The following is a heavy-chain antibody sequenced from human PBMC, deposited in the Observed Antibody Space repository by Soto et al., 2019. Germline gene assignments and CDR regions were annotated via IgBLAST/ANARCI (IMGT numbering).Heavy chain of an antibody. CDR2: ISYDGTNK. V-gene: IGHV3-30*18. J-gene: IGHJ6*02. D-gene: IGHD4-17*01. CDR1: GFTFSTYG. CDR3: AKDLQAYGDYDYYCYGLDA. Sequence: QVPLVESGGGVVPPGTSLRLSCAASGFTFSTYGMHWVLQTPGKGLEWVALISYDGTNKYYADSVKGRFTISRDNSKNTLYLQMNSLSAEDTAVYYCAKDLQAYGDYDYYCYGLDAWGQGTTVSVSS.